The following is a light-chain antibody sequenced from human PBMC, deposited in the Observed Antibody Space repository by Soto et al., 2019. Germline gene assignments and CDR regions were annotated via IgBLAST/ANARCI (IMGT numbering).Light chain of an antibody. J-gene: IGLJ2*01. CDR1: TSDVGGYNY. Sequence: QSALTQPASVSGSLGQSITISCTGTTSDVGGYNYVSWYQQHPGKAPILMIYEVTNRPSGISFRFSGSKSGNTASLTISGLQAEDEADYYCSSYTSKSSLIFGGGTKLTVL. CDR2: EVT. V-gene: IGLV2-14*01. CDR3: SSYTSKSSLI.